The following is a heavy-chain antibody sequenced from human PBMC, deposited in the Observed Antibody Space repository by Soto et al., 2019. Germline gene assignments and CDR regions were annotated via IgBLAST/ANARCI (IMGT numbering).Heavy chain of an antibody. V-gene: IGHV3-30*03. Sequence: GGSLRLSCAASGFTFSSYGMHWVRQAPGKGLEWVAVISYDGSNKYYADSVKGRFTISRDNSKNTLYLQMNSLRAEDTAVYYCASVFWSGSYFDYWGQGTLVTVSS. CDR1: GFTFSSYG. J-gene: IGHJ4*02. CDR2: ISYDGSNK. CDR3: ASVFWSGSYFDY. D-gene: IGHD3-3*01.